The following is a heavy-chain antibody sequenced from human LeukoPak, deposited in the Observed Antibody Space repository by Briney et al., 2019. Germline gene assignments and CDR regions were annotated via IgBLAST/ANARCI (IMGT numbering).Heavy chain of an antibody. D-gene: IGHD2-15*01. Sequence: GGSLRLSCAASGLAVSAYKMHWVRQAPRKGLVWVSRISTDGYTTDYADFVQGRFTASRDNTKNTWSLEMNSLRAEDTAVYYCVVGGSPGYWGQGTLVTVSS. V-gene: IGHV3-74*01. J-gene: IGHJ4*02. CDR1: GLAVSAYK. CDR2: ISTDGYTT. CDR3: VVGGSPGY.